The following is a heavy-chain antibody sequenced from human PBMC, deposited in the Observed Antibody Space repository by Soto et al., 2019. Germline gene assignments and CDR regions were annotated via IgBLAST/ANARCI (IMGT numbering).Heavy chain of an antibody. Sequence: EVQLLESGGGLVQPGGSLRLSCAASGFTFSNYAMNWVRQAPGKGLEWVSTIGGSGAPTYYADSVRGRFTISRDNSMTKLHLQMNSLIYEDTAVYFCASKLTCGSSYDYWGQGTLVTVSS. CDR3: ASKLTCGSSYDY. CDR1: GFTFSNYA. J-gene: IGHJ4*02. CDR2: IGGSGAPT. V-gene: IGHV3-23*01. D-gene: IGHD1-7*01.